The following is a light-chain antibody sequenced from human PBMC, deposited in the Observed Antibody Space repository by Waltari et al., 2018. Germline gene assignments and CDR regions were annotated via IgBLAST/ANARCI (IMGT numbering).Light chain of an antibody. CDR3: CSYTGSSTSYG. CDR1: STDFASYYL. Sequence: QSALSQPASVSGSPGQSLTITCTGASTDFASYYLVAWYQHHPNRAPKLIIYEATKRPSGISHRFSGAKSGATASLRISGLQADDEADYYCCSYTGSSTSYGCGGGTKVTVL. V-gene: IGLV2-23*01. J-gene: IGLJ1*01. CDR2: EAT.